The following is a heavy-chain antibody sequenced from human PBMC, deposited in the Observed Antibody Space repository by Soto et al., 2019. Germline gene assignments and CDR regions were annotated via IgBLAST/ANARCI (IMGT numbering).Heavy chain of an antibody. J-gene: IGHJ6*02. CDR3: ARHGSDIVVVPAADYYYYGMDV. CDR2: IYPGDSDT. Sequence: GESLKISFKGSGYSFTSYWIGWVRQMPGKGLEWMGIIYPGDSDTRYSPSFQGQVTISADKSISTAYLQWSSLKASDTAMYYCARHGSDIVVVPAADYYYYGMDVWGQGTTVTVSS. D-gene: IGHD2-2*01. CDR1: GYSFTSYW. V-gene: IGHV5-51*01.